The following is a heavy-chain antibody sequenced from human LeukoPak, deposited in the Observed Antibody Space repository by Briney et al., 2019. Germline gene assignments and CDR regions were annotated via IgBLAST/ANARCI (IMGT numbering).Heavy chain of an antibody. CDR1: GFTFSTYW. Sequence: GGSLRLSCAASGFTFSTYWMMWVRQAPGKGLEWVSYISSSGSTIYYADSVKGRFTISRDNAKNSLYLQMNSLRAEDTAVYYCARDFGYYGSGSYPDYFDYWGQGTLVTVSS. V-gene: IGHV3-48*04. J-gene: IGHJ4*02. CDR2: ISSSGSTI. CDR3: ARDFGYYGSGSYPDYFDY. D-gene: IGHD3-10*01.